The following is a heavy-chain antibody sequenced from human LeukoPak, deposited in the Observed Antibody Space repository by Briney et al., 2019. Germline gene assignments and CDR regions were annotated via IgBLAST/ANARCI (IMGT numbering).Heavy chain of an antibody. D-gene: IGHD6-6*01. J-gene: IGHJ6*02. Sequence: GDSLRLSCAASGFIFTHYFMAWIRQAPGRGPELISYISESGTKTYYADSVKGRFTISRDNAKNSLYLQMNSLRAEDTAVYSCAAVRYSSLDAWGQGTTVTVSS. CDR2: ISESGTKT. V-gene: IGHV3-11*01. CDR3: AAVRYSSLDA. CDR1: GFIFTHYF.